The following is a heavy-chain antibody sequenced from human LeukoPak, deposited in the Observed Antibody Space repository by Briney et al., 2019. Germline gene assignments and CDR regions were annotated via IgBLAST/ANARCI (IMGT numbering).Heavy chain of an antibody. CDR1: GGSISSSSYY. V-gene: IGHV4-39*07. J-gene: IGHJ5*02. CDR3: ARDGYYYTSGSYYHNWFDP. Sequence: PSETLSLTCTVSGGSISSSSYYWGWIRQPPGKGLEWIGSIYYSGSTYYNPSLKSRVTISVDTSKNQFSLKLSSVTAADTAVYYCARDGYYYTSGSYYHNWFDPWGQGTLVTVSS. CDR2: IYYSGST. D-gene: IGHD3-10*01.